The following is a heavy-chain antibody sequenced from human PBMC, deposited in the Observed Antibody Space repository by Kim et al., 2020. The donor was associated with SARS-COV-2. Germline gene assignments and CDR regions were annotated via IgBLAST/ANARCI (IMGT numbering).Heavy chain of an antibody. Sequence: SVKVSCKASGGTFSSYAISWVRQAPGQGLEWMGGIIPIFGTANYAQKFQGRVTITADESTSTAYMELSSLRSEDTAVYYCARVEYYYGSGSYSYYYGMDVWGQGTTVTVSS. V-gene: IGHV1-69*13. J-gene: IGHJ6*02. D-gene: IGHD3-10*01. CDR3: ARVEYYYGSGSYSYYYGMDV. CDR1: GGTFSSYA. CDR2: IIPIFGTA.